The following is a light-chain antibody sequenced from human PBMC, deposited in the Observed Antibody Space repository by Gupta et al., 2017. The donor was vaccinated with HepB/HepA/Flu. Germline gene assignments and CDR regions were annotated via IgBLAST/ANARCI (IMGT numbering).Light chain of an antibody. CDR2: AAS. J-gene: IGKJ4*01. Sequence: EIVLTQSPGTLSLSPGERATLSCRASQSISSTFLAWYQQKPGQAPRLLIYAASSRTSGIPDRFSGSGSETDFTLTISRLEPEDFAVYYCQHYGSSSLTFGGGTEVEIK. V-gene: IGKV3-20*01. CDR1: QSISSTF. CDR3: QHYGSSSLT.